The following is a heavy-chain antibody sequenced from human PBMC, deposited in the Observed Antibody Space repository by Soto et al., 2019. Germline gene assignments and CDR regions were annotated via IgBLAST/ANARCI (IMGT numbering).Heavy chain of an antibody. D-gene: IGHD3-16*02. CDR3: ARCGITFGGVIVNYYYYYGMDV. CDR2: INHSGST. Sequence: SETLSLTCAVYGGSFSGYYWSWIRQPPGKGLEWIGEINHSGSTNYNPSLKSRVTISVGTSKNQFSLKLSSVTAADTAVYYCARCGITFGGVIVNYYYYYGMDVWGQGTTVTVSS. CDR1: GGSFSGYY. J-gene: IGHJ6*02. V-gene: IGHV4-34*01.